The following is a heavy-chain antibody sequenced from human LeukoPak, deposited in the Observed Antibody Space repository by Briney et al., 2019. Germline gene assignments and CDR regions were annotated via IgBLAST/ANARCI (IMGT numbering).Heavy chain of an antibody. CDR3: ARDHSSGWYDY. V-gene: IGHV3-23*01. D-gene: IGHD6-19*01. CDR1: GFTFSSYG. CDR2: ISGSGGST. Sequence: GGSLRLSCAASGFTFSSYGMHWVRQAPGKGLEWVSAISGSGGSTYYADSVKGRFTISRDNSKNTLYLQMNSLRAEDTAVYYCARDHSSGWYDYWGQGTLVTVSS. J-gene: IGHJ4*02.